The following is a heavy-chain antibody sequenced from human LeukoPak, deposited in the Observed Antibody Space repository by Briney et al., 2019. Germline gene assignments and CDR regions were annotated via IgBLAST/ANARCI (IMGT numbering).Heavy chain of an antibody. CDR2: LYSGGNT. Sequence: GGSLRLSCAASGFTLSSNYMTWVRQTPRKGLEWVSLLYSGGNTYYAGSVKDRFIISRDNSKNTLYLQMNTLRDEDTAVYYCARGAYSSGWLFDYWGQGTQVTVSS. J-gene: IGHJ4*02. D-gene: IGHD6-19*01. CDR3: ARGAYSSGWLFDY. CDR1: GFTLSSNY. V-gene: IGHV3-66*01.